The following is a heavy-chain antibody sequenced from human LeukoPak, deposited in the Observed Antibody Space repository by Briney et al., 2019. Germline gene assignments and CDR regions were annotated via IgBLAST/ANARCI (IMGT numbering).Heavy chain of an antibody. CDR3: ARGGCSDGSCFGGWFDP. CDR2: TYYTGKT. D-gene: IGHD2-15*01. CDR1: SDSMSSYY. V-gene: IGHV4-59*01. Sequence: SETLSLACTVSSDSMSSYYWNWIRQPPGKGLEWIGYTYYTGKTNYNPSLKARLSISIDMSNNQFSLRLSSVTAADTAVYYCARGGCSDGSCFGGWFDPWGQGALVTVSS. J-gene: IGHJ5*02.